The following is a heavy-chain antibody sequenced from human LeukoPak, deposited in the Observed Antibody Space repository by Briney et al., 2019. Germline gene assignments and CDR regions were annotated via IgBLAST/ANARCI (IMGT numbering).Heavy chain of an antibody. J-gene: IGHJ4*02. CDR1: GFTFSSYE. CDR3: ARGRSWNDLDY. CDR2: ISSSGSTI. Sequence: PGGSLRLSCAASGFTFSSYEMNWVRQAPGKGLEWVSYISSSGSTIYYADSVKGRFTISRDKAKNSLYLQMNSLRAEDTAVYYCARGRSWNDLDYWGQGTLVTVSS. V-gene: IGHV3-48*03. D-gene: IGHD1-1*01.